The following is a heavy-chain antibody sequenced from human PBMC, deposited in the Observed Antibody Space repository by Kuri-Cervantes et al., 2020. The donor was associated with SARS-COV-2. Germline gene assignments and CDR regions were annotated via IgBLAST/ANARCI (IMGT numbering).Heavy chain of an antibody. CDR2: IKQDGSEK. Sequence: GGSLRLSCAASGFTFSSYWMSWVRQAPGKGLEWVANIKQDGSEKYYVDSVKGRFTISRDNAKNTLYLQTNSLRAEDTAVYYCARDGIVGATPHFDYWGQGTLVTVSS. CDR3: ARDGIVGATPHFDY. V-gene: IGHV3-7*01. J-gene: IGHJ4*02. D-gene: IGHD1-26*01. CDR1: GFTFSSYW.